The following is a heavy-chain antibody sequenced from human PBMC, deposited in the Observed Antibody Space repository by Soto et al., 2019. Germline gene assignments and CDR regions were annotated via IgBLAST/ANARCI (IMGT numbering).Heavy chain of an antibody. Sequence: QVQLVESGGGVVQPGRSLRLSCAASGFTFSSYGMHWVRQAPGKGLEWVAVIWYDGSNKYYADSVKGRFTISRDNSKNTLYLQMNSLRAEDTAMYYCARGDKYYDFWSGYYTQPDDAFDIWGQGTMVTVSS. CDR1: GFTFSSYG. D-gene: IGHD3-3*01. CDR2: IWYDGSNK. CDR3: ARGDKYYDFWSGYYTQPDDAFDI. V-gene: IGHV3-33*01. J-gene: IGHJ3*02.